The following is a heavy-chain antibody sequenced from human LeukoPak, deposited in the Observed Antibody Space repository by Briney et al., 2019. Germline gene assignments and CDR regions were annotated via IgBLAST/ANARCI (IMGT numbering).Heavy chain of an antibody. J-gene: IGHJ4*02. D-gene: IGHD2-21*02. V-gene: IGHV3-23*01. Sequence: GGSLRLSCAASGFTFSSYAMSWVRQAPGKGLEWVSAISGSGGSTYYADSVKGRFTISRDNSKNTLYLQMNSLRAEDTAVNYCAKDLRVTEAGLFDYWGQGTLVTVSS. CDR1: GFTFSSYA. CDR2: ISGSGGST. CDR3: AKDLRVTEAGLFDY.